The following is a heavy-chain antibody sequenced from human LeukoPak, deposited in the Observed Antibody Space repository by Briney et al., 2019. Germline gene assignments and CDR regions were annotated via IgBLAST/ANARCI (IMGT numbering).Heavy chain of an antibody. CDR3: ACRTYYYDSSGYPDFYYFDY. J-gene: IGHJ4*02. CDR1: GGSFSGCY. V-gene: IGHV4-34*01. D-gene: IGHD3-22*01. CDR2: INHSGST. Sequence: SETLSLTCAVYGGSFSGCYWSRIRQPPGKGLEWIGEINHSGSTNYNPSLKSRVTISVDTSKNQFSLKLSSVTAADTAVYYCACRTYYYDSSGYPDFYYFDYWGQGTLVTVSS.